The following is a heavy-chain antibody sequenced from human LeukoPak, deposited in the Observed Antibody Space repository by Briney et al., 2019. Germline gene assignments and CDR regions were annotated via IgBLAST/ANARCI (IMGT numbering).Heavy chain of an antibody. CDR2: ITGSGGNT. CDR3: AKWGDYDVLTGYYVSDY. D-gene: IGHD3-9*01. V-gene: IGHV3-23*01. Sequence: GASLRLSCAASGFTFSNYAMSWVRQAPGKGLEWVSAITGSGGNTYYADSVKGRFTTSRDNSKNTVFLQMNSLRAEDTAVYYCAKWGDYDVLTGYYVSDYWGQGTLVTVSS. J-gene: IGHJ4*02. CDR1: GFTFSNYA.